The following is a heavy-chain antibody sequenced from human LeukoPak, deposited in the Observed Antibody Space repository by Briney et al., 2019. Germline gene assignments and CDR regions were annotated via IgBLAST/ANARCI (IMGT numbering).Heavy chain of an antibody. CDR3: ARVPDSNYPYYFDY. CDR1: GGSISSYY. Sequence: PSETLSLTCTVSGGSISSYYWSWLRQPPGKGLEWIGYIYYSGSTNHNPSLKSRVTISVDTSKNQFSLKLSSLTAADTAVYYCARVPDSNYPYYFDYWGQGTLVTVSS. V-gene: IGHV4-59*01. CDR2: IYYSGST. J-gene: IGHJ4*02. D-gene: IGHD4-11*01.